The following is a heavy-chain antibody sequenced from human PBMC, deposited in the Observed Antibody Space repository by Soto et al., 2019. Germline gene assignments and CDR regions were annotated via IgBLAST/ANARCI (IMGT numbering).Heavy chain of an antibody. J-gene: IGHJ4*02. D-gene: IGHD1-26*01. V-gene: IGHV3-23*01. CDR1: GFTFNSYA. CDR3: AKRYHTTTSGFDY. Sequence: EVQLLESGGGLVQPGGSLRLSCAASGFTFNSYAMSWVRQAPGKGLEWVSITRGGGGTTYYADSVKGRFAIARESSKNTLYLEMNSLRAEDTAVYFCAKRYHTTTSGFDYWGQGTLVTVSS. CDR2: TRGGGGTT.